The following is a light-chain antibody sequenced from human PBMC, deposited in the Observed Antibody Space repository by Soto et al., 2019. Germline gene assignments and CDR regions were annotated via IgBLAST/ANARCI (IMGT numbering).Light chain of an antibody. V-gene: IGLV2-14*01. J-gene: IGLJ1*01. CDR2: DVS. CDR1: SSDVGDYNY. CDR3: TSYTSSSTYV. Sequence: QSALTQPASVSGSPGQSITISCTGTSSDVGDYNYVSWYQQHPGKAPKLMIYDVSNRPSGVSNRFSGSKSGNTASLTISGLQAEDDADYYCTSYTSSSTYVFGTGTKLTVL.